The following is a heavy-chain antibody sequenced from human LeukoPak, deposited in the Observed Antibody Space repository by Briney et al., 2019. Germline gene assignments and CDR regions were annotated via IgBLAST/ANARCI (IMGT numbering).Heavy chain of an antibody. V-gene: IGHV4-38-2*02. J-gene: IGHJ5*02. CDR3: ARDLGGWYGGSWFDP. D-gene: IGHD6-19*01. CDR1: GYSISSGYY. Sequence: PSETLSLTCAVSGYSISSGYYWGWIRQPPGKGLEWIGSIYHSGSTNYNPSLKSRVTISVDTSKNQFSLKLSSVTAADTAVYYCARDLGGWYGGSWFDPWGQGTLVTVSS. CDR2: IYHSGST.